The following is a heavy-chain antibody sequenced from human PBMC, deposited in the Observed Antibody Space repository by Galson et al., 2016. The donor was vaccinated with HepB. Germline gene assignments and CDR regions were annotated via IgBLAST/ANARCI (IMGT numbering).Heavy chain of an antibody. Sequence: SETLSLTCTVSGGSLSSNSFYLNWIRQPPGKGLEWIASFFYSGSTYYNPSLKSRVTMSIDTSKNQFSLKLSSVTAADTAVYYCARQFGRFGELSPRPNSYYYGLDVWGQGTTVTVSS. J-gene: IGHJ6*02. CDR2: FFYSGST. CDR3: ARQFGRFGELSPRPNSYYYGLDV. CDR1: GGSLSSNSFY. V-gene: IGHV4-39*01. D-gene: IGHD3-10*01.